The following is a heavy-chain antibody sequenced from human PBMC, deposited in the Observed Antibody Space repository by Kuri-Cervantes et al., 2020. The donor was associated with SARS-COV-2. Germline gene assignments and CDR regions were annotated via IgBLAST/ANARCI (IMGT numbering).Heavy chain of an antibody. V-gene: IGHV1-2*04. CDR3: ARSTPFRRLLVISQGGAFDI. J-gene: IGHJ3*02. CDR2: INPNSGGT. CDR1: GDTITGYY. D-gene: IGHD3-22*01. Sequence: ASVKVSCNASGDTITGYYMNWVRQAPGQGLEWMGWINPNSGGTNYAQKFLGWVTMTRETSISTVYMVLSRLRSDDTAVYYCARSTPFRRLLVISQGGAFDIWGQGTMVTVSS.